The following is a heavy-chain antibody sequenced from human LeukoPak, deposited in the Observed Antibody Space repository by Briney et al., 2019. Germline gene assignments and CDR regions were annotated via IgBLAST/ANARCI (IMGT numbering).Heavy chain of an antibody. V-gene: IGHV1-18*01. CDR2: ISAHNGNT. CDR3: ARDTGYSSSWYHRFDP. Sequence: ASVKVSCKASGYTFTSYGISWVRQAPGQGLEWMGWISAHNGNTNYAQKLQGRVTMTTDTSTSTAYMELRSLRSDDTAVYYCARDTGYSSSWYHRFDPWGQGTLVTVSS. J-gene: IGHJ5*02. CDR1: GYTFTSYG. D-gene: IGHD6-13*01.